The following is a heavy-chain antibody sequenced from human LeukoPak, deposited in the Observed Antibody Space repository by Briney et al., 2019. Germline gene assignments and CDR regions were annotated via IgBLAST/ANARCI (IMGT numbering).Heavy chain of an antibody. V-gene: IGHV3-21*01. D-gene: IGHD6-25*01. Sequence: GGSLRPSCAASGFTFSSYSMNWVRQAPGKGLEWVSSISSSSSYIYYADSVKGRFTISRDNAKNSLYLQMSSLRAEDTAVYYCARDKPSYSSATNDYWGQGTLVTVSS. CDR3: ARDKPSYSSATNDY. J-gene: IGHJ4*02. CDR1: GFTFSSYS. CDR2: ISSSSSYI.